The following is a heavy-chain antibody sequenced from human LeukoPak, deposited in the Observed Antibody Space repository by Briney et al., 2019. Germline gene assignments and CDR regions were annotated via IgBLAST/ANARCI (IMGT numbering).Heavy chain of an antibody. J-gene: IGHJ6*02. CDR2: IYYSGST. Sequence: SETLSLTCTVSGGSISSYYWSWIRQPPGKGLEWIGYIYYSGSTNYNPSLKSRVTISVDTSKNQFSLKLSSVTAADTAVYYCARDRTPRGYSGYGRVYYYYYGMDVWGRGTTVTVSS. D-gene: IGHD5-12*01. V-gene: IGHV4-59*01. CDR3: ARDRTPRGYSGYGRVYYYYYGMDV. CDR1: GGSISSYY.